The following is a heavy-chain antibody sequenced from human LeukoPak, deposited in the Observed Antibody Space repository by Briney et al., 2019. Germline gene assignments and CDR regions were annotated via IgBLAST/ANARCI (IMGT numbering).Heavy chain of an antibody. V-gene: IGHV4-38-2*01. CDR2: IYHSGST. Sequence: KPSETLSPTCAVSGYSIRSGSSWGWIRPPPGKGLEGVGSIYHSGSTYYNRSLKSRVTISVDTSKNQFSLKLSSVTAAGTAVYYCARLITIFGVVTDDWGQGTLVTVSS. CDR1: GYSIRSGSS. D-gene: IGHD3-3*01. J-gene: IGHJ4*02. CDR3: ARLITIFGVVTDD.